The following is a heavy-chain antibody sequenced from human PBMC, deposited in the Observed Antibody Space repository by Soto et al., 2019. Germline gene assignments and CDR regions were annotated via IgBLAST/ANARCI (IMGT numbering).Heavy chain of an antibody. Sequence: SETLSLTCTVSGGSISSYYWSWIRQPPGKGLEWIGYIYYSGSTNYNPSLKSRVTISADTSKNQFSLKLSSVTAADTAVYYCAGIAAARRLDYWGQGTLVTAPQ. J-gene: IGHJ4*02. D-gene: IGHD6-13*01. CDR3: AGIAAARRLDY. CDR1: GGSISSYY. V-gene: IGHV4-59*01. CDR2: IYYSGST.